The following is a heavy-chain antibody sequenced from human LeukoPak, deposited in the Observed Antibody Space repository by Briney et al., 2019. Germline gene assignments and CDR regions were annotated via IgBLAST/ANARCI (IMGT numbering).Heavy chain of an antibody. V-gene: IGHV6-1*01. CDR3: ARGPSYFQH. CDR2: TYYRSKWYK. Sequence: QTLSLTCAISGDSVSSNSATWNWIRQSPSRGLEWLGRTYYRSKWYKYYAESVKGRITINPDTSKNQFSLQLNSVTPEDTAVYYCARGPSYFQHWGQGTLVTVSS. J-gene: IGHJ1*01. CDR1: GDSVSSNSAT.